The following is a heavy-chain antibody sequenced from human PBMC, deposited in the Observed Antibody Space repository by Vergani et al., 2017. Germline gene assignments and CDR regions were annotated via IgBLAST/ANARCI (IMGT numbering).Heavy chain of an antibody. CDR2: ISAYNGNT. J-gene: IGHJ5*02. CDR3: ARDASGGGYCSSTSCYDWFDP. V-gene: IGHV1-18*01. Sequence: QVQLVQSGAEVKKPGASVKVSCKASGYTFTSYGISWVRQAPGQGLEWMGWISAYNGNTNYAQKLQGRVTMTTDTSTSTAYMERRSLRSDDTAVYYCARDASGGGYCSSTSCYDWFDPWGQGTLVTVSS. CDR1: GYTFTSYG. D-gene: IGHD2-2*01.